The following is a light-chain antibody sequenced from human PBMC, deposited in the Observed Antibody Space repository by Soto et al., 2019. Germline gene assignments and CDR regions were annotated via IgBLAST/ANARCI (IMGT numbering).Light chain of an antibody. Sequence: APLCASVLERVNLSCRASQSISSWLAWYQQKPGKAPKLLIYKASSLESGVPSRFSGSGSGTEFIRTMCGLQPEDFATYSWQRYESVSGTVGEGTRLEIK. J-gene: IGKJ5*01. CDR3: QRYESVSGT. CDR1: QSISSW. V-gene: IGKV1-5*03. CDR2: KAS.